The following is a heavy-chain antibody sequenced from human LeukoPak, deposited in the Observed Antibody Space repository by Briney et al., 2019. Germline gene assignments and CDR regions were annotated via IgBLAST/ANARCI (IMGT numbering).Heavy chain of an antibody. CDR3: ARLNKPGWFDP. J-gene: IGHJ5*02. CDR2: IYYSGST. V-gene: IGHV4-39*01. D-gene: IGHD1-14*01. CDR1: GDSVSSSNYY. Sequence: SETLSLTCNVSGDSVSSSNYYWAWIRQPPGKGLEWIGNIYYSGSTYYNPSLKSRLTISVDTSKNQFSLKLTSVTAADTAVYYCARLNKPGWFDPWGQGTLVTVSS.